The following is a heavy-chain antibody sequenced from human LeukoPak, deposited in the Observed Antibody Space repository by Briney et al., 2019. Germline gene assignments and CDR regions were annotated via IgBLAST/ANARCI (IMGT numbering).Heavy chain of an antibody. CDR1: GFTFSTYD. CDR3: AKGVTASWYDY. D-gene: IGHD6-13*01. CDR2: ISRSGGST. J-gene: IGHJ4*02. Sequence: GGSLRLSCAASGFTFSTYDMSWVRQAPGKGLEWVSAISRSGGSTYYADSVKGRFTISRGNSKNTLSLQMSSLMPDDTAVYYCAKGVTASWYDYWGQGTLVTVSA. V-gene: IGHV3-23*01.